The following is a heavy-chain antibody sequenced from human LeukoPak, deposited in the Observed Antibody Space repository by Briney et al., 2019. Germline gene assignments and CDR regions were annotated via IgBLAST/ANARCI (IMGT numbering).Heavy chain of an antibody. CDR1: GGSIGSYY. Sequence: SETLSLTCSVSGGSIGSYYWGWIRQPPGKGLEWIGSIYYSGSTHFNPSLQSRVTMSVDASKNQFSLKLSSVTAADTAGYYCARHWTGYYYYGMDVWGQGTTVTVSS. D-gene: IGHD3/OR15-3a*01. V-gene: IGHV4-39*01. J-gene: IGHJ6*02. CDR2: IYYSGST. CDR3: ARHWTGYYYYGMDV.